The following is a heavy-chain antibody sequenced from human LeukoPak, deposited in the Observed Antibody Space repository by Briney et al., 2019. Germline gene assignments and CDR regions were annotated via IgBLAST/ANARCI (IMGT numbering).Heavy chain of an antibody. CDR3: ARKSDSLLVREGDC. Sequence: PGGSLRLSCAASGFTVNRNYMIWVRQAPGEGLECVSVIYSGGTTWYADSVKGRFTISGDTNTLYLQMNSLRAEDTAVYYCARKSDSLLVREGDCWGQGTLVTVSS. CDR2: IYSGGTT. V-gene: IGHV3-66*01. J-gene: IGHJ4*02. D-gene: IGHD3-10*01. CDR1: GFTVNRNY.